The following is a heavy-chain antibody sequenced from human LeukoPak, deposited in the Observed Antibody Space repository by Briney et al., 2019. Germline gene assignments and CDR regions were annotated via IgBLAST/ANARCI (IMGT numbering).Heavy chain of an antibody. CDR1: GFTFSYYG. CDR2: IWYDASNK. D-gene: IGHD6-6*01. V-gene: IGHV3-33*06. J-gene: IGHJ4*02. Sequence: GGSLRLSCAASGFTFSYYGMHWVRQAPGKGLEWVAIIWYDASNKYYANSVKGRFAISRDNSKNELHLQMNDLRDEDTAVYYCAKSYEETSSSSGPGDYWGQGTLVIVSS. CDR3: AKSYEETSSSSGPGDY.